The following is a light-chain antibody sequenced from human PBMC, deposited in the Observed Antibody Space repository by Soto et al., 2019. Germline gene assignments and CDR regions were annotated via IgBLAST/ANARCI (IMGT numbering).Light chain of an antibody. J-gene: IGKJ1*01. CDR2: DAS. CDR1: QGISSY. Sequence: DVQMTQSPSSLSASVGDRVTVTGVASQGISSYLAWYQQKPGKVPKLLIYDASTLQSGVPSRFSGSGSGTDFTLTISSLQPEDVAAYYCQKYNRAPLTFGQGTKVDTK. CDR3: QKYNRAPLT. V-gene: IGKV1-27*01.